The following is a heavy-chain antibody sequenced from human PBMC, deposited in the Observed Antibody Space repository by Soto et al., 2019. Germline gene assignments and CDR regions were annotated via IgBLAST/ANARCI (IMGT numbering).Heavy chain of an antibody. D-gene: IGHD6-19*01. V-gene: IGHV3-43*01. CDR3: AKDMGSGWPYYYYGMDV. J-gene: IGHJ6*02. Sequence: PGGSLRLSCAASGFTFDDYTMHWVRQAPGKGLEWVSLISWDGGSTYYADSVKGRFTISRDNSKNSLYLQMNSLRTEDTALYYCAKDMGSGWPYYYYGMDVWRQGTTVTVSS. CDR1: GFTFDDYT. CDR2: ISWDGGST.